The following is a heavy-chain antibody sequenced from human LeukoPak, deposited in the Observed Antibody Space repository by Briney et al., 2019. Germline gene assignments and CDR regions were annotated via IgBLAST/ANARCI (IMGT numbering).Heavy chain of an antibody. D-gene: IGHD4-23*01. CDR2: IYTSGST. J-gene: IGHJ4*02. CDR1: GGSIGSGSYY. CDR3: ARAGGNSIPDY. Sequence: TTSETLSLTCTVSGGSIGSGSYYWSWIRQPAGKGLEWIGRIYTSGSTNYNPSLKSRVTISVDTSKNQFSLKLSSVTAADTAVYYCARAGGNSIPDYWGQGTLVTVSS. V-gene: IGHV4-61*02.